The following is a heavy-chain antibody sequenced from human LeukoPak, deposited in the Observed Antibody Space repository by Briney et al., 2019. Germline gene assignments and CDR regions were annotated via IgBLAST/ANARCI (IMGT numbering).Heavy chain of an antibody. Sequence: GGSLRLSCAASGFTFSGSAMHWVRQAPGKGLEWVSYITSSGSTIYYADSVKGRFTISRDNAKNSMYLQMNSLRAEDTAVYYCARELVWGVWDYWGQGTLVTVSS. J-gene: IGHJ4*02. D-gene: IGHD3-10*01. V-gene: IGHV3-48*03. CDR2: ITSSGSTI. CDR1: GFTFSGSA. CDR3: ARELVWGVWDY.